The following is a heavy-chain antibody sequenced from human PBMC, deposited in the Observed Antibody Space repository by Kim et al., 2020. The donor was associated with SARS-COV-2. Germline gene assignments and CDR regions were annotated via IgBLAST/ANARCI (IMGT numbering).Heavy chain of an antibody. V-gene: IGHV1-46*01. Sequence: SYAQEFQGRVTMTRDTSTGTVYMELSSLRSEDTAVYYCARSGSYRGYFDYWGQGTLVTVSS. CDR3: ARSGSYRGYFDY. J-gene: IGHJ4*02. D-gene: IGHD1-26*01.